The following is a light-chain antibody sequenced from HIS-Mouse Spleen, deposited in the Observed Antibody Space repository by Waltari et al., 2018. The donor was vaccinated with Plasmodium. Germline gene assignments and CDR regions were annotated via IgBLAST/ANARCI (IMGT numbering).Light chain of an antibody. J-gene: IGLJ3*02. V-gene: IGLV3-10*01. CDR2: EDS. CDR3: YSTDSSGNHSRV. CDR1: SLPKKY. Sequence: SLELNPATPVSVFPGPTARNHRPGESLPKKYAYWFQQKSGQAPVLVIYEDSKRPPGIPERFSGSSSGTMATLTISGAQVEDEADYYCYSTDSSGNHSRVFGGGTKLTVL.